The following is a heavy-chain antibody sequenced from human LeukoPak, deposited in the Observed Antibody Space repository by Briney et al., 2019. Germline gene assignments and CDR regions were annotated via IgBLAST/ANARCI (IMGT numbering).Heavy chain of an antibody. D-gene: IGHD5-12*01. Sequence: ASVKVSCKASGYTFTSYGISWVRQAPGQGLEWMGWISAYNGNTNYAQKLQGRVTMTTDTSTSTAYMELRSLRSDDTAVYYCVRDKISGSYYYYGMDVWGQGTTVTVSS. CDR1: GYTFTSYG. CDR3: VRDKISGSYYYYGMDV. V-gene: IGHV1-18*01. J-gene: IGHJ6*02. CDR2: ISAYNGNT.